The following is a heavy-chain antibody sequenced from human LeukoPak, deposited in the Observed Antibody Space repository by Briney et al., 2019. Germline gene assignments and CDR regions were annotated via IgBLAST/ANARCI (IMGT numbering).Heavy chain of an antibody. CDR1: GYTLTELS. CDR3: ATFKGERWLYHTVIYDY. Sequence: ASVKVSCKVSGYTLTELSMHWVRQAPGKGLEWMGGFDPEDGETIYAQKFQGRVTMTEDTSTDTAYMELSSLRSEDTAVYYCATFKGERWLYHTVIYDYWGQGTLVTVSS. V-gene: IGHV1-24*01. J-gene: IGHJ4*02. CDR2: FDPEDGET. D-gene: IGHD5-24*01.